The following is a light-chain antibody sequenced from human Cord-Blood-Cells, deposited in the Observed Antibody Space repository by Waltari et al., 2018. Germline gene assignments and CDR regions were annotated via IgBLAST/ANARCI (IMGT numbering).Light chain of an antibody. V-gene: IGKV1-5*03. CDR1: QSISSW. CDR3: QQYKSYWP. J-gene: IGKJ1*01. Sequence: DIQMTQSPSTLSASVGDRVTITCRASQSISSWLAWYQQKPGKAPKRLIYKASSLEIGVPSRFSGIGSGTEVSLTISSRQPDDCATYYCQQYKSYWPFGQGTNVEIK. CDR2: KAS.